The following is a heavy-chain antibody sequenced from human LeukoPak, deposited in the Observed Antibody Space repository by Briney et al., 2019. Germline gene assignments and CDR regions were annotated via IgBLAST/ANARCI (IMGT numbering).Heavy chain of an antibody. CDR3: ARDRGKDYFGD. CDR2: VRNEGFDT. Sequence: PGTSLRLSCVTSGLTFTNHGFHWLRQAAGKGLEWVAFVRNEGFDTYHSNSVKGRFSISRDDSRNTVYLQMNSLTAEDTALYYCARDRGKDYFGDWGQGTQVTVSS. D-gene: IGHD4-23*01. V-gene: IGHV3-33*01. J-gene: IGHJ4*02. CDR1: GLTFTNHG.